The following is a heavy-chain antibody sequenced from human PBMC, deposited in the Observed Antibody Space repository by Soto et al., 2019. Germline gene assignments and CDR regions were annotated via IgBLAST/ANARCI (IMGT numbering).Heavy chain of an antibody. CDR3: ARDATYGSGRRPEWYFDL. V-gene: IGHV3-13*04. J-gene: IGHJ2*01. CDR2: IGTIGDT. Sequence: EVQLVESGGGLVQPGGSLRLSCAASGFTFRSYDMHWVRQATGKGLEWVSAIGTIGDTFYADSVKGRFTISRDNAKNSLFLQMNSLRAGDTAVYYCARDATYGSGRRPEWYFDLWGRGTLVTVSS. D-gene: IGHD3-10*01. CDR1: GFTFRSYD.